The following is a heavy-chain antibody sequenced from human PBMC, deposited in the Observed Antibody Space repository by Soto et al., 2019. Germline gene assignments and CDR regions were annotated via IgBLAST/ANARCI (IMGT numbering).Heavy chain of an antibody. CDR3: ARDAGRLRWTRYYYGMDV. CDR2: INPNSGGT. V-gene: IGHV1-2*02. Sequence: ASVKVSCKASGYTFTGYYMHWVRQAPGQGLEWMGWINPNSGGTNYAQKFQGRVTMTRDTSISTAYMELSRLRSDDTAVYYCARDAGRLRWTRYYYGMDVWGQGTTVTVSS. CDR1: GYTFTGYY. J-gene: IGHJ6*02. D-gene: IGHD5-12*01.